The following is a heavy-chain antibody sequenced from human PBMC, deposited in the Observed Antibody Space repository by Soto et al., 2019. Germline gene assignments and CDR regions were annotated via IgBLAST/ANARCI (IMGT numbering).Heavy chain of an antibody. CDR1: GYSLTSYG. D-gene: IGHD2-15*01. J-gene: IGHJ2*01. CDR3: ASPSATGWYFDL. CDR2: ISVYTGNT. V-gene: IGHV1-18*01. Sequence: QVQLVQSGAEVKKPGASVKVSCKASGYSLTSYGISWVRQAPGQGLECMGWISVYTGNTNYAQKLQGRVTLTTDTSTNTAYMELRSLTSDDTAVYYCASPSATGWYFDLWGRGTLVSVSS.